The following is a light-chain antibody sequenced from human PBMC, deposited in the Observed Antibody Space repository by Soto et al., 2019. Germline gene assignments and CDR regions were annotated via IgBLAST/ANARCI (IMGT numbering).Light chain of an antibody. J-gene: IGLJ1*01. Sequence: QSVLTQPASVSGSPGQSITISCTGTSSDVGGYNYVCWYQQRPGKAPKLMIYEVSNRPSGVSHRFSGSKSGNTASLTISGLQAEDEADYYCSSYTSSSTLDVFGTGTKLTVL. CDR1: SSDVGGYNY. V-gene: IGLV2-14*01. CDR3: SSYTSSSTLDV. CDR2: EVS.